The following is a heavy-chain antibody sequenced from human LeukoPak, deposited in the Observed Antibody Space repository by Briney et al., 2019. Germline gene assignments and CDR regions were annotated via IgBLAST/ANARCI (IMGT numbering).Heavy chain of an antibody. J-gene: IGHJ4*02. Sequence: VASVKVSCKASGYTFTGYYMHWVRQAPGQGLEWMGWISPYSGDTNYAQNLQGRVTVTTDTSTSTAYMELRSLRSDDTAVYYCARPTETSAGYYFDYWGQGTLVTVSS. D-gene: IGHD6-13*01. CDR3: ARPTETSAGYYFDY. V-gene: IGHV1-18*04. CDR1: GYTFTGYY. CDR2: ISPYSGDT.